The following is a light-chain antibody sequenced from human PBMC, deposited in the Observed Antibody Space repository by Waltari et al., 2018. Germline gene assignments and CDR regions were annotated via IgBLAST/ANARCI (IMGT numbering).Light chain of an antibody. CDR3: QQLDRYPLT. J-gene: IGKJ4*01. Sequence: IQLYQSPPHLPASVRDRGTITCRASQGIGSNLAWYQQKPGKAPNLLIYTTSTLQSGVPSKFSGSGSGSDFTLTISSLQPEDFVTYYCQQLDRYPLTFGGGTKVEIK. CDR2: TTS. CDR1: QGIGSN. V-gene: IGKV1-9*01.